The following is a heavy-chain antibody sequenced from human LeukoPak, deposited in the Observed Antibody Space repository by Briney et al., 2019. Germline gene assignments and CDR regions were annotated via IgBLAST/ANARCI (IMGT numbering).Heavy chain of an antibody. D-gene: IGHD5-12*01. J-gene: IGHJ4*02. V-gene: IGHV1-69*05. Sequence: GASVKVSCKASGYTFTSYGISWVRQAPGQGLEWMGGIIPIFGTANYAQKFQGRVTITTDESTSTAYMELSSLRSEDTAVYYCARGYSGYALEYWGQGTLVTVSS. CDR2: IIPIFGTA. CDR1: GYTFTSYG. CDR3: ARGYSGYALEY.